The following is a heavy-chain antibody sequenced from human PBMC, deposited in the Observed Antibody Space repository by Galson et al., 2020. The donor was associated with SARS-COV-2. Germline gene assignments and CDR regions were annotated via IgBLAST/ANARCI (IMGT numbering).Heavy chain of an antibody. J-gene: IGHJ6*03. V-gene: IGHV3-13*01. CDR2: IGPAGQT. CDR1: GFPYSSSD. Sequence: GRSLRLYCAASGFPYSSSDMHWVRQATGKGLEWVSAIGPAGQTYYPGSVKGRFTISRENAKNSLYLQMNSLRAGDTAVYYCARGGGITMVRGVITYYYYMDVWGKGTTVTVSS. CDR3: ARGGGITMVRGVITYYYYMDV. D-gene: IGHD3-10*01.